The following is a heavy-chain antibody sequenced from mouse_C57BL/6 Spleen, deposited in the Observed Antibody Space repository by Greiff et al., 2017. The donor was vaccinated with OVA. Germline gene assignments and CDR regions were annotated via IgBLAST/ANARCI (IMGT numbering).Heavy chain of an antibody. CDR3: ERATVVAEGDY. Sequence: QVQLQQPGAELVKPGASVKLSCKASGYTFPRYWMHWVKQRPGRGLEWIGRIDPNSGGTKYNEKFKSKATLTVDQPSRKADMQLSSRTSEDSGVTYWERATVVAEGDYWGQGTTLTVSS. CDR1: GYTFPRYW. D-gene: IGHD1-1*01. CDR2: IDPNSGGT. J-gene: IGHJ2*01. V-gene: IGHV1-72*01.